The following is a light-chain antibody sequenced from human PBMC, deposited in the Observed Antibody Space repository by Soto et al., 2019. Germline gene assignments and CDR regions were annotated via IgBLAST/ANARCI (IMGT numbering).Light chain of an antibody. CDR3: QTWGTGIRV. V-gene: IGLV4-69*01. CDR2: LNSDGSH. Sequence: QPVLTQSPSASASLGASVKLTCTLSSGHSSYAIAWHQQQPEKGPRYLMKLNSDGSHSKGDGIPDRFSGSSSGAERYLTFSSLQSDDEADYYCQTWGTGIRVFGGGTKLTVL. CDR1: SGHSSYA. J-gene: IGLJ2*01.